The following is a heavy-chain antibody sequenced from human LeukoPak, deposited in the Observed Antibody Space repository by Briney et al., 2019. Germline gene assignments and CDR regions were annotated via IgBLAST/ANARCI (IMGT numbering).Heavy chain of an antibody. CDR1: GGSMTSGSQY. CDR2: INHRGTT. CDR3: ARGSSYGASCYPYFDH. Sequence: PSETLSLTCTVSGGSMTSGSQYWGWIRQSPGKGLEWIGEINHRGTTKYNASLESRVTISLDTSKNQFSLEVTSVTAADTATYYCARGSSYGASCYPYFDHWGQGTLVPISS. J-gene: IGHJ4*02. V-gene: IGHV4-39*07. D-gene: IGHD4/OR15-4a*01.